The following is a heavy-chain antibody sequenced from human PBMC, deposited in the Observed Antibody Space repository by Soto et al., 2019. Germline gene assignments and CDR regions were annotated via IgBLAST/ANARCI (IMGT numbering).Heavy chain of an antibody. CDR1: GFTFSSYW. CDR2: INSDGGST. V-gene: IGHV3-74*01. CDR3: ARGFVGATYRLFY. Sequence: GGSLRLSCAASGFTFSSYWMHWVRQAPGKGLVWVSRINSDGGSTSYADSVKGRFTISRGNAKITLYLQMNSLIAEDTAVYYCARGFVGATYRLFYWGQGALVTVSS. J-gene: IGHJ4*02. D-gene: IGHD1-26*01.